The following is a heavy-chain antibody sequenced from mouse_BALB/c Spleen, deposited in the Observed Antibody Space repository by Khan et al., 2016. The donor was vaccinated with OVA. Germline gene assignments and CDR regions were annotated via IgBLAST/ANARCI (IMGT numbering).Heavy chain of an antibody. Sequence: QVQLQQSGAELVKPGASVKLSCKASGYTFTSYFMYWVKQRPGQGLEWIGEINPSNGGTNFNEKFKSKAKLTVDKYSSTAYMQLSSLTSEDSAVYCCTSGGRGSFAYWGQGTLVTVSA. CDR1: GYTFTSYF. CDR2: INPSNGGT. V-gene: IGHV1S81*02. J-gene: IGHJ3*01. CDR3: TSGGRGSFAY.